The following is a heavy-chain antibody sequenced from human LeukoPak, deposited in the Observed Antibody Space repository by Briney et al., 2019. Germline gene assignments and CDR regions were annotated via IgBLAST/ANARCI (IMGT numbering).Heavy chain of an antibody. CDR3: ARGRGGSHFDY. D-gene: IGHD3-10*01. CDR2: IIPIFGTA. J-gene: IGHJ4*02. Sequence: GASVTVSCTASGGTFSSYAISWVRQAPGQGLEWMGGIIPIFGTANYAQKFQGRVTITADKSTSTAYMELSSLRSEDTAVYYCARGRGGSHFDYWGQGTLVTVSS. CDR1: GGTFSSYA. V-gene: IGHV1-69*06.